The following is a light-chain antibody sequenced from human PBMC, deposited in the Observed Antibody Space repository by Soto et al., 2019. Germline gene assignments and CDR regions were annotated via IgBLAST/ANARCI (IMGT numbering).Light chain of an antibody. V-gene: IGKV3-15*01. J-gene: IGKJ2*01. CDR1: QSVSSN. CDR3: QQYNNWPPYP. Sequence: EIVMTQSPATLSVSPGERATLSCRASQSVSSNLAWYQQKPGQAPRLLIYGASTRATGIPARFSGSGSGTEFTLTISSLQSEDFAVYYCQQYNNWPPYPFGQGTXIXIK. CDR2: GAS.